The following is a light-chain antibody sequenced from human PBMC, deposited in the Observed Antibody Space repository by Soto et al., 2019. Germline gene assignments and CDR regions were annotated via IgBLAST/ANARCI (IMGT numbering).Light chain of an antibody. V-gene: IGKV1-12*01. CDR3: LQDFSYPRT. CDR2: AAS. J-gene: IGKJ1*01. Sequence: DIQVTQPPSSGSASVGDRVTITCRASQGISSWLAWYQQKPGKAPNLLIYAASSLHSGVPSRFSGSGSGTEFTLTISSLQPEDSATYYCLQDFSYPRTFGQGTKVDI. CDR1: QGISSW.